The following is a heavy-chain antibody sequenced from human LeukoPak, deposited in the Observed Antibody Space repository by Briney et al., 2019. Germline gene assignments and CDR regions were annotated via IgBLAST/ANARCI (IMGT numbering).Heavy chain of an antibody. D-gene: IGHD6-13*01. CDR1: GYTFTAYY. J-gene: IGHJ6*03. CDR2: INPNSGGT. V-gene: IGHV1-2*02. Sequence: ASVKVSCKASGYTFTAYYMHWVRQAPGQGLEWMGWINPNSGGTNYAQKFQGRVTMTRDTSISTAYMELSRLRSDDTAVYYCARMAAAPMDGGGYYYYYYMDVWGKGTTVTVSS. CDR3: ARMAAAPMDGGGYYYYYYMDV.